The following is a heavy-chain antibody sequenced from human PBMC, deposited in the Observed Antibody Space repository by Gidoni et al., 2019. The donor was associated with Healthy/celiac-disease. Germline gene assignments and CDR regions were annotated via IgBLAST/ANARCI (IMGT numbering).Heavy chain of an antibody. J-gene: IGHJ4*02. Sequence: EVQLVESGGGLVKPGGSLRLSCAASGFTFSRYSMNWVRQAPGKGLEWVSSISSSSSYIYYADSVKGRFTISRDNAKNSLYLQMNSRRAEDTAVYYCARRDCSGGSCYSWAIDYWGQGTLVTVSS. D-gene: IGHD2-15*01. V-gene: IGHV3-21*01. CDR1: GFTFSRYS. CDR3: ARRDCSGGSCYSWAIDY. CDR2: ISSSSSYI.